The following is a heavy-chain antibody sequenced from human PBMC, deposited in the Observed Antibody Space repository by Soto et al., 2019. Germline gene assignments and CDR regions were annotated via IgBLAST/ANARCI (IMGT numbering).Heavy chain of an antibody. D-gene: IGHD2-15*01. CDR1: GGSISSSSYY. J-gene: IGHJ4*02. CDR3: ARLGYCSGGSCYDVRYFDY. V-gene: IGHV4-39*01. CDR2: IYYSGST. Sequence: SETLSLTCTVSGGSISSSSYYWGWIRQPPGKGLEWIGSIYYSGSTYYNPSLKSRVTISVDTSKNQFSLKLSSVTAADTAVYYCARLGYCSGGSCYDVRYFDYWGQGTLVTVSS.